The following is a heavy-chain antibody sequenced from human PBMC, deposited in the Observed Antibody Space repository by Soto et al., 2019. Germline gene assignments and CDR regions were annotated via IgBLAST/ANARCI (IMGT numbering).Heavy chain of an antibody. CDR2: IYYSGST. CDR1: GGSISSYY. D-gene: IGHD6-19*01. CDR3: ARDRGSGWFSGVTLYYGMDV. V-gene: IGHV4-59*01. J-gene: IGHJ6*04. Sequence: QVQLQESGPGLVKPSETLSLTCTVSGGSISSYYWSWIRQPPGKGLEWIGYIYYSGSTNYNPSLKSRVTISVVTSKTQFSRKQSSVTAPDTAVYYCARDRGSGWFSGVTLYYGMDVWGKGTTVTVSS.